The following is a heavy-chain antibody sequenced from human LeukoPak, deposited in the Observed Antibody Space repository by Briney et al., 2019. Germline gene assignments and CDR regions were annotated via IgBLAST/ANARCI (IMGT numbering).Heavy chain of an antibody. Sequence: SVKASCKASGGTFSSYAISWVRQAPGQGLEWMGGIIPIFGTANYAQKFQGRVTITADESTSTAYMELSSLRSEDTAVYYCAREGDSSSSGAIDYWGQGTLVTVSS. CDR3: AREGDSSSSGAIDY. V-gene: IGHV1-69*13. D-gene: IGHD6-6*01. J-gene: IGHJ4*02. CDR2: IIPIFGTA. CDR1: GGTFSSYA.